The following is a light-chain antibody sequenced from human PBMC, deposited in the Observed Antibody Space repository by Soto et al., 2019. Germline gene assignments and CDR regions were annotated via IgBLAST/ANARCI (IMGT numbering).Light chain of an antibody. CDR1: QSVCSNY. CDR3: QQYGSSPKT. V-gene: IGKV3-20*01. CDR2: GAS. J-gene: IGKJ1*01. Sequence: EIVLTQSPGTLSLSPGERATLSCRASQSVCSNYLAWYQQRRGQPPRLLIYGASSRATGVPDRFSGSGSGADFTLTISRLEPEDFAMYYCQQYGSSPKTFGQGTEVEIK.